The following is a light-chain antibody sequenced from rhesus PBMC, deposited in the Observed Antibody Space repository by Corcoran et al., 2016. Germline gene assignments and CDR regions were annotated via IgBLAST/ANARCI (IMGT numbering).Light chain of an antibody. V-gene: IGKV1-25*01. CDR3: QQPTSYPLT. CDR1: QGISKE. Sequence: DIQMTQSPSSLSASVGDTVTITCQASQGISKELTWYQQKPGKAPKLLIYDAYTLQSGVTSRFSGRASGTEFTLTIISLQPHGFATYYSQQPTSYPLTFGGGTKVEIK. J-gene: IGKJ4*01. CDR2: DAY.